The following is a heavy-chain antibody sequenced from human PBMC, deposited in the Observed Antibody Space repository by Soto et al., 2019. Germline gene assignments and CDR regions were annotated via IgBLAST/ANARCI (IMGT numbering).Heavy chain of an antibody. J-gene: IGHJ4*02. CDR2: SRNKANSYST. D-gene: IGHD2-21*02. V-gene: IGHV3-72*01. CDR1: GFTFSDHY. CDR3: VRVAATAPHDFEY. Sequence: EVQVVESGGGLVQPGGSLRLSCAASGFTFSDHYMDWVRQAPGKGLEWVGRSRNKANSYSTEYAASVKGRFTISRDHSKNSLYLQMNSLKTEDTAVYYCVRVAATAPHDFEYWGQGTLVTVSS.